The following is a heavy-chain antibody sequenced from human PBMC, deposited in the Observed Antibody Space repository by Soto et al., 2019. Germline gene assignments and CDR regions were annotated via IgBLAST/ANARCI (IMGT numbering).Heavy chain of an antibody. V-gene: IGHV3-7*03. CDR2: IKQDGSEK. D-gene: IGHD7-27*01. CDR1: GFTFSSYW. Sequence: EVQLVESGGGLVQPGRSLRLSCAASGFTFSSYWMSWVRQAPGKGLEWVANIKQDGSEKYYVDSVKGRFTISRDNAKNSLYLQMNSLRAEDTAVYYCARDHSNWGWYFDLWGRGTLVTVSS. J-gene: IGHJ2*01. CDR3: ARDHSNWGWYFDL.